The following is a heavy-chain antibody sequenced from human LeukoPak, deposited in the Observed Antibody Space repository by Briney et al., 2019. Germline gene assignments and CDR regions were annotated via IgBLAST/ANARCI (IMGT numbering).Heavy chain of an antibody. Sequence: PSETLSLTCTVSGGSISSSSYYWGWIRQPPGKGLEWIGSIYYSGTTYYNPSLKSRVPLSVDTSKNQFSLKLSSVTAADTAVYYCARHPKPVYNWNGANWFDPWGQGTLVTVSS. J-gene: IGHJ5*02. CDR1: GGSISSSSYY. V-gene: IGHV4-39*01. CDR2: IYYSGTT. CDR3: ARHPKPVYNWNGANWFDP. D-gene: IGHD1-20*01.